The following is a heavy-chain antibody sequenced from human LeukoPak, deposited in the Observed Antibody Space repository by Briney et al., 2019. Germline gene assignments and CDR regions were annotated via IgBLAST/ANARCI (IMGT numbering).Heavy chain of an antibody. CDR2: IDPIDSYT. V-gene: IGHV5-10-1*01. CDR3: ARARVDTAMADFDY. J-gene: IGHJ4*02. Sequence: GESLKISCKASGYRFPSYWITWVRQKPGEGLEWMGGIDPIDSYTTYSPSFQGHVTISADKSIATVYLQWSSLKASDTAMYYCARARVDTAMADFDYWGQGTLVTVSS. D-gene: IGHD5-18*01. CDR1: GYRFPSYW.